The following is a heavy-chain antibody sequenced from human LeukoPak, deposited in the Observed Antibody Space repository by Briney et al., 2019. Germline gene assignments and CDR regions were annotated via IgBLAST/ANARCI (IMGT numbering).Heavy chain of an antibody. J-gene: IGHJ4*02. CDR1: GFTFSTYR. D-gene: IGHD5-18*01. CDR3: ARNSPERGYSYGPLDNYFDY. Sequence: GGSLRLSCAASGFTFSTYRMSWVRQAPGKGLEWVANIKQDGSEKHYVDSVKGRFTISRDNAKNSLYLQMSSLRAEDTAVYYCARNSPERGYSYGPLDNYFDYWGQGTLVTVSS. CDR2: IKQDGSEK. V-gene: IGHV3-7*01.